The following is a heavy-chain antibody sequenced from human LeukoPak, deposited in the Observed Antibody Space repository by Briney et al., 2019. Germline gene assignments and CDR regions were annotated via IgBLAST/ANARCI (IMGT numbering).Heavy chain of an antibody. D-gene: IGHD1-26*01. J-gene: IGHJ5*02. CDR1: GYTFTGYY. CDR2: INPNSGGT. CDR3: ARDRGELLGWSDP. V-gene: IGHV1-2*02. Sequence: ASVKVSCKASGYTFTGYYMHWVRQAPGQGLEWMGWINPNSGGTNYAQKFQGRVTMTRDTSISTAYMELSRLRSDDTAVYYCARDRGELLGWSDPWGQGTLVTVSS.